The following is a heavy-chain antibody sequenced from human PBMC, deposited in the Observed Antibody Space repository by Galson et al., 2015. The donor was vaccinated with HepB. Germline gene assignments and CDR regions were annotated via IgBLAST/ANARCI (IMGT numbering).Heavy chain of an antibody. CDR1: GFMFSTYW. V-gene: IGHV3-74*01. J-gene: IGHJ4*02. Sequence: SLRLSCAASGFMFSTYWMQWVRQAPGKGLVWVAIINPDGTTTDYANSVRDRFTISRDNARNTMSLQMSSLGADDMAVYYCVRDSGTYPGYYDFWGQGTLVTVSS. CDR2: INPDGTTT. CDR3: VRDSGTYPGYYDF. D-gene: IGHD1-26*01.